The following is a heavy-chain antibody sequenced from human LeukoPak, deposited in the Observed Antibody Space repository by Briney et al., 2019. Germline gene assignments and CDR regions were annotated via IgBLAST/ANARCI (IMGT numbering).Heavy chain of an antibody. CDR3: ASGYSYGSFDY. V-gene: IGHV4-34*01. CDR1: GGSFSGYY. J-gene: IGHJ4*02. D-gene: IGHD5-18*01. Sequence: SETLSLTCAVYGGSFSGYYWSWIRQPPGKGLEWIGEINHSGSTNYNPSLKSRVTISVDTSKNQFSLKLSSVTAADTAVYYCASGYSYGSFDYWGQGTLVTVSS. CDR2: INHSGST.